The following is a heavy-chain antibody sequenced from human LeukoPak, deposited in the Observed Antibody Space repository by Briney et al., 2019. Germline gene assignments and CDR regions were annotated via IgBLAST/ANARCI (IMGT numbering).Heavy chain of an antibody. V-gene: IGHV3-72*01. CDR1: GFTFSDHY. CDR2: TRNKADTYTT. Sequence: GGSLRLSCAASGFTFSDHYMDWVRQAPGKGLEWDGRTRNKADTYTTHYAASVEGRFTISRDDSKNSLYLQMNSLKTEDTAVYYCAHLGGVVTATTDFGYWGQGTLLTVSS. J-gene: IGHJ4*02. CDR3: AHLGGVVTATTDFGY. D-gene: IGHD2-2*01.